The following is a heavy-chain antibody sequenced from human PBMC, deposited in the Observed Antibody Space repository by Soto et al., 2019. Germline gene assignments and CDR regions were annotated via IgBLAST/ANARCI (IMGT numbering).Heavy chain of an antibody. V-gene: IGHV6-1*01. CDR1: GDSVSGNSAA. CDR3: ARQIRGLTPNWFDP. Sequence: SQTLSLTCAVSGDSVSGNSAAWNWISQSPSRGLEWLGRTYYRSKWYNDYAVSVKSRITVTPDTSKNQFSLHLNSVTPEDTAVYFCARQIRGLTPNWFDPWGQGTLVTAPQ. J-gene: IGHJ5*02. CDR2: TYYRSKWYN.